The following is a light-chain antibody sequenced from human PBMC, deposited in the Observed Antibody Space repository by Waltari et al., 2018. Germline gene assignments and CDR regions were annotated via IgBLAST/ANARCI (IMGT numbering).Light chain of an antibody. CDR3: CSYAGRYTNYV. Sequence: QSALTQPRSVSGSPGQSVTISCTGTRRDVGAYDFVSWYQQRPGKAPKRIIYDVTARPSGVPDRFSGSKSDNKASLTISGLQADDEADYYCCSYAGRYTNYVFGSGTKVTVL. J-gene: IGLJ1*01. CDR1: RRDVGAYDF. CDR2: DVT. V-gene: IGLV2-11*01.